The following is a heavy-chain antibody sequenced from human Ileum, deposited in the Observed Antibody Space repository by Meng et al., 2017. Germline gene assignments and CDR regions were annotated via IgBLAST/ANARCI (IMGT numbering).Heavy chain of an antibody. D-gene: IGHD3-22*01. CDR2: INQSGST. Sequence: SDTLSPTFGVQGGSLSGYYWSWIRQPPGKGLEWIGEINQSGSTIYNPSLKSRVTISVDTSKNQFSLRLTSVTAADSAAYYCARVKYYLDSTGYFGKYYFDSWGQGTLVTVSS. CDR3: ARVKYYLDSTGYFGKYYFDS. J-gene: IGHJ4*02. V-gene: IGHV4-34*01. CDR1: GGSLSGYY.